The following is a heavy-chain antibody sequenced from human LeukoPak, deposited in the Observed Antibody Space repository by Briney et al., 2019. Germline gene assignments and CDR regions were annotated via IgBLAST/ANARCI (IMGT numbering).Heavy chain of an antibody. J-gene: IGHJ4*02. CDR3: AKTTNWVLYYFDY. Sequence: PGGSLRLSCSASGFTFSSYAMSWVRQAPGKGLEWVSAISGSGGSTYYADSVKGRFTISRDNSKNTLYLQMNSLRAEDTAIYYCAKTTNWVLYYFDYWGQGTLVTVSS. CDR1: GFTFSSYA. CDR2: ISGSGGST. V-gene: IGHV3-23*01. D-gene: IGHD1-1*01.